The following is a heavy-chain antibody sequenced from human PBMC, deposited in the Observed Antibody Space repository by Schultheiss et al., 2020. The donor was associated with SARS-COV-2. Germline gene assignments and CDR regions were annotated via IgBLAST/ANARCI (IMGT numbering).Heavy chain of an antibody. Sequence: SVKVSCKASGGTFSSYAISWVRQAPGQGLEWMGGIIPIFGTANYAQKFQGRVTITADESTSTAYMELSSLRSEDTAVYYCAREGHYYGSGNFDYWGQGTLVTVSS. CDR3: AREGHYYGSGNFDY. D-gene: IGHD3-10*01. V-gene: IGHV1-69*13. CDR2: IIPIFGTA. J-gene: IGHJ4*02. CDR1: GGTFSSYA.